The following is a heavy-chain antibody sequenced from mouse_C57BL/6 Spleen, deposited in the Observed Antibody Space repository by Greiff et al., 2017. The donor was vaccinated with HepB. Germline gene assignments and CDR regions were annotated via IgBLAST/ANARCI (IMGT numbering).Heavy chain of an antibody. CDR1: GYTFTNYL. V-gene: IGHV1-54*01. CDR3: ARSDYDYAWFAY. J-gene: IGHJ3*01. Sequence: VQLQQSGAELVRPGTSVKVSCKASGYTFTNYLIEWVKQRPGQGLEWIGVINPGSGCTNYNAKFKGNATLTADKSSSTAYMQLSGLTSEDSAVYFCARSDYDYAWFAYWGQGTLVTVSA. CDR2: INPGSGCT. D-gene: IGHD2-4*01.